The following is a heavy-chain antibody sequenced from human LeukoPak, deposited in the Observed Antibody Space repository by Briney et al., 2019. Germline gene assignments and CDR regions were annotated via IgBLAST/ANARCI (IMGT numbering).Heavy chain of an antibody. V-gene: IGHV3-23*01. D-gene: IGHD3-3*01. Sequence: GGSLRLSCAASGFTLSSNAMSWVRQAPGKGLEWVSLISGNTGSTYYADSVKGRFTISRDITKNTLYLQMNSLRAEDTATYYYAKDGLQSSEWLPPLNYWGQGTLVTVSS. J-gene: IGHJ4*02. CDR1: GFTLSSNA. CDR2: ISGNTGST. CDR3: AKDGLQSSEWLPPLNY.